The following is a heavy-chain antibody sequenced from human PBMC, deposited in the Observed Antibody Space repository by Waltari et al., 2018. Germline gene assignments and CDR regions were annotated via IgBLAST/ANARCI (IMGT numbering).Heavy chain of an antibody. CDR3: ARARTDGTGGIDFDY. CDR2: IYYSGST. V-gene: IGHV4-59*01. D-gene: IGHD7-27*01. Sequence: QVQLQESGPGLVKPSETLSLTCTVSGGSISSYYWSWIRQPPGKGLEWIGYIYYSGSTNYNPSLKSRVTISVDTSKNQFSLKLSSVTAADTAVYYCARARTDGTGGIDFDYWGQGTLVTVSS. J-gene: IGHJ4*02. CDR1: GGSISSYY.